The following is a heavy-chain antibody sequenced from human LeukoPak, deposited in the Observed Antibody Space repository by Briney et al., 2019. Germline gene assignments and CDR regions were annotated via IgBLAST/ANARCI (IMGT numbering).Heavy chain of an antibody. J-gene: IGHJ6*03. CDR1: GFTFSSYS. D-gene: IGHD3-3*01. CDR2: ISSSGSTI. Sequence: PGGSLRLSCAASGFTFSSYSMNWVRQAPGKGLEWVSYISSSGSTIYYADSVKGRFTISRDNAKNSLYLQMNSLRAEDTAVYYCARVRRGLRFLEWLPHYYYYMDVWGKGTTVTVSS. V-gene: IGHV3-48*04. CDR3: ARVRRGLRFLEWLPHYYYYMDV.